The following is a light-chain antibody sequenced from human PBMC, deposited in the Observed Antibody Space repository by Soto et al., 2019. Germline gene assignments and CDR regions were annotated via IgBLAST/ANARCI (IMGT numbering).Light chain of an antibody. CDR1: QDINNY. V-gene: IGKV1-33*01. CDR3: QHYEDLPLT. Sequence: DIQLTQSPSSLSASVGDRVTITCQASQDINNYLNWYQQKPGKAPKLLIFDASSVETGGPSRFSGRGSGTHFTFTISSLEPEDIGTDHCQHYEDLPLTFGGGTIVELK. CDR2: DAS. J-gene: IGKJ4*01.